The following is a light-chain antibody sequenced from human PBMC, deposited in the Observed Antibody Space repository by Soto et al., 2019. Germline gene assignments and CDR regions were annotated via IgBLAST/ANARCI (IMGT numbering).Light chain of an antibody. CDR3: QQANSFPYT. Sequence: DIQMTQSPSSVSASVGDRVTITCRASQDISSWLAWYQQKPGKAPNILIYAASSLQSGVPPRFSGSGSGTDFTLTISSLQPEDFATYYCQQANSFPYTFGQGTKLEIK. J-gene: IGKJ2*01. CDR2: AAS. V-gene: IGKV1D-12*01. CDR1: QDISSW.